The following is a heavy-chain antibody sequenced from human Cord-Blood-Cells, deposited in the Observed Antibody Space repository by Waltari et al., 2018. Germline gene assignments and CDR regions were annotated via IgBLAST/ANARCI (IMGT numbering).Heavy chain of an antibody. Sequence: QVQLQQWGAGLLKPSETLSLTCAVYGGSFSGYYWSWIRQPPGKGLEWIGEINHSGSTNYHPPLQSRVTISVYASKNQFSLKLSSVTAADTAVYYCARHKTKFDDWGQGTLVTVSS. CDR1: GGSFSGYY. CDR2: INHSGST. CDR3: ARHKTKFDD. V-gene: IGHV4-34*01. J-gene: IGHJ4*02.